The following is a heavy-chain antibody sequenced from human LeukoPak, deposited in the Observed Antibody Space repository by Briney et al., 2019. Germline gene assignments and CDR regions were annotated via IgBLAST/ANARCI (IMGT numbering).Heavy chain of an antibody. D-gene: IGHD3-22*01. CDR3: ARGSTYYDSSGQVPFDY. V-gene: IGHV3-48*01. Sequence: GVTLRLSCAASGFTFSTYSMNWVRQAPGKGLEWVSYISSSSSTIYYADSVKGRFTISRDNAKNSLYLQMNSLRAEDTAVYYCARGSTYYDSSGQVPFDYWGQGTLVTVSS. CDR2: ISSSSSTI. J-gene: IGHJ4*02. CDR1: GFTFSTYS.